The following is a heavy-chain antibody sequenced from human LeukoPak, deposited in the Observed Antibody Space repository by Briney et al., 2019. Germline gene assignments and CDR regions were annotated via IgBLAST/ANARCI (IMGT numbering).Heavy chain of an antibody. V-gene: IGHV4-61*02. CDR1: GGSISSGSYY. J-gene: IGHJ4*02. D-gene: IGHD3-22*01. CDR2: IYTSGST. Sequence: SETLSLTCTVSGGSISSGSYYWSWIRQPAGKGLEWIGRIYTSGSTNYNPSLKSRVTISVDTSKNQFSLKLSSVTAADTAVYYCARQNYDSSGYSEDFDYWGQGTLVTVSS. CDR3: ARQNYDSSGYSEDFDY.